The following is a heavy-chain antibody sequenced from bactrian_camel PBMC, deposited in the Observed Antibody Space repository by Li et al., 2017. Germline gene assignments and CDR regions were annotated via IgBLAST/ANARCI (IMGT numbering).Heavy chain of an antibody. CDR2: MDSAGLT. Sequence: HVQLVESGGASVQAGESLTLSCSASGSPMVYTCMGWFRQAPGRQREVVAVMDSAGLTSVAASVTDRFTVSKDSAKTTLYLQMNSVIPEDTAMYYCAADFPRRRAPDLLDVLGLAYKGRGTQVTVS. V-gene: IGHV3S53*01. CDR1: GSPMVYTC. D-gene: IGHD1*01. J-gene: IGHJ4*01.